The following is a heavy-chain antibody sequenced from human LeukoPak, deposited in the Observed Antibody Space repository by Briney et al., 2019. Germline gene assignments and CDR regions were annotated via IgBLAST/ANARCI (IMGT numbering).Heavy chain of an antibody. V-gene: IGHV3-23*01. D-gene: IGHD2-21*02. Sequence: PGGSLRLSCAASGFTFSSYAMSWVRQAPGKRLEWVSAISGSGGSTYYADSVKGRFTISRDNSKNTLYLQMNSLRAEDTAVYYCAKPVGYCGGDCYAFDYWGQGTLVTVSS. CDR3: AKPVGYCGGDCYAFDY. CDR2: ISGSGGST. J-gene: IGHJ4*02. CDR1: GFTFSSYA.